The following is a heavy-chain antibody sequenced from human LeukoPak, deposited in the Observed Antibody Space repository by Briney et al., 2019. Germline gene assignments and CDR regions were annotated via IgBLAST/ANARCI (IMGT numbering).Heavy chain of an antibody. Sequence: PGGSLRLSCAASGFTFNYYWMSWVRQAPGKGLEWVANIEQDGSEKYYVDSVKGRFTISRDNAKNSLYLQMNSLRAEDTAVYYCARVKREMATFLFRAIRPAYFDYWGQGTLVTVSS. V-gene: IGHV3-7*01. J-gene: IGHJ4*02. D-gene: IGHD5-24*01. CDR3: ARVKREMATFLFRAIRPAYFDY. CDR2: IEQDGSEK. CDR1: GFTFNYYW.